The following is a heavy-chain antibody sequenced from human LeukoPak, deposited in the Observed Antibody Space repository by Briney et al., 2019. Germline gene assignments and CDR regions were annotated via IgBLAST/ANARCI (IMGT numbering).Heavy chain of an antibody. V-gene: IGHV3-23*01. Sequence: GGSLRLSCAASGFTFSSYAMSWVRQAPGKGLEWVSGFSGSGGSTYYADSVQGRFIISRDNSKNTLYLQMNSLRAEDTAVYYCAKGKKGLWFGEFGYWGQGTLVTVSS. D-gene: IGHD3-10*01. CDR3: AKGKKGLWFGEFGY. CDR2: FSGSGGST. J-gene: IGHJ4*02. CDR1: GFTFSSYA.